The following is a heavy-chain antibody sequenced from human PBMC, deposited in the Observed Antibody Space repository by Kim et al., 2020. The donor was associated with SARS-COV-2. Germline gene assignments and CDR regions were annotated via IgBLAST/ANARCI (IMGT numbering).Heavy chain of an antibody. CDR2: INHSGST. CDR1: GGSFSGYY. Sequence: SETLSLTCAVYGGSFSGYYWSWIRQPPGKGLEWIGEINHSGSTNYNPSLKSRVTISVDTSKNQFSLKLSSVTAADTAVYYCARGRYYDFWSGYPTNYYGMDVWGQGTTVTVSS. V-gene: IGHV4-34*01. CDR3: ARGRYYDFWSGYPTNYYGMDV. D-gene: IGHD3-3*01. J-gene: IGHJ6*02.